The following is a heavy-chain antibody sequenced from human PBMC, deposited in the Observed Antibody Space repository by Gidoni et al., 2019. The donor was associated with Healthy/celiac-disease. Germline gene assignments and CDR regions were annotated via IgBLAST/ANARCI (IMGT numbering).Heavy chain of an antibody. J-gene: IGHJ4*02. Sequence: QVQLVESGGGVVQPGRSLRLSCAASGFTFSSDGRHWVRQAPGKGLEWVAVISYDGSNKYYADSVKGRFTISRDNSKNTLYLQMNSLRAEDTAVYYCAKDLVMGATVFDYWGQGTLVTVSS. CDR1: GFTFSSDG. CDR3: AKDLVMGATVFDY. CDR2: ISYDGSNK. D-gene: IGHD1-26*01. V-gene: IGHV3-30*18.